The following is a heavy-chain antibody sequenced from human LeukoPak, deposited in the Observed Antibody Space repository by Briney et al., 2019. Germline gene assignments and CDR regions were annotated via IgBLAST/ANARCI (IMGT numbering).Heavy chain of an antibody. CDR1: GGSISSSSYY. CDR2: IYYSGST. CDR3: AGTLDCSSTSGPKGGAFDI. Sequence: SETLSLTCTVSGGSISSSSYYWGWIRQPPGKGLEWIVSIYYSGSTYYNPSLKSRVTISVDTSKNQFSLKLSSVTAADTAVYYCAGTLDCSSTSGPKGGAFDIWGQGTMVTVSS. V-gene: IGHV4-39*01. D-gene: IGHD2-2*01. J-gene: IGHJ3*02.